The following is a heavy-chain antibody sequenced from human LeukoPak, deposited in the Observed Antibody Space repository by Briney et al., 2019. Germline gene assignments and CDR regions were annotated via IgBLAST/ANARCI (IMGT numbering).Heavy chain of an antibody. CDR1: GFTFSSYA. V-gene: IGHV3-30*04. D-gene: IGHD6-13*01. Sequence: GRSLRLSCAASGFTFSSYAMHWVRQAPGKGLEWVAVISYDGSNKYYADSVKGRFSISRDNSKSTLYLQMNSLRAEDTAVYYCARPAHRWSSSWYYFDYWGQGTLVTVSS. CDR3: ARPAHRWSSSWYYFDY. CDR2: ISYDGSNK. J-gene: IGHJ4*02.